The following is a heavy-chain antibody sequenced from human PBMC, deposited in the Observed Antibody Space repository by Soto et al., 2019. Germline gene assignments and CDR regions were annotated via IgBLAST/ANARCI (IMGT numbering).Heavy chain of an antibody. D-gene: IGHD4-4*01. V-gene: IGHV1-69*02. CDR3: ARVRDYRNIYYCDGMDF. Sequence: SVKVSCKASGGTFSSYTISWVRQAPGQGLEWMGRIIPILGIANYAQKFQGRVTITADKSTSTAYMELSSLRSEDTAVYYCARVRDYRNIYYCDGMDFWGQGTTVTGSS. J-gene: IGHJ6*02. CDR2: IIPILGIA. CDR1: GGTFSSYT.